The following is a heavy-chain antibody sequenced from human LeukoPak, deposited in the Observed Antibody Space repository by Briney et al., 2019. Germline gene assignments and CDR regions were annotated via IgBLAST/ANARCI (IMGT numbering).Heavy chain of an antibody. Sequence: ASVKVSCKASGYAFTSYGISWVRQAPGQGLEWMGWISAYNGNTNYAQKLQGRVTMTTDTSTSTAYMELRSLKSDDTAVYYCARDLVVSRYCSGGSCYRGSGYWGQGTLVTVSS. CDR2: ISAYNGNT. D-gene: IGHD2-15*01. V-gene: IGHV1-18*01. CDR1: GYAFTSYG. J-gene: IGHJ4*02. CDR3: ARDLVVSRYCSGGSCYRGSGY.